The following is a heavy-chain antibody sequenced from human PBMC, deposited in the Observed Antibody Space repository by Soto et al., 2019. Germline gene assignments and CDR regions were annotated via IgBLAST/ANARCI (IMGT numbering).Heavy chain of an antibody. D-gene: IGHD3-16*01. Sequence: QVQLVQSGAEVKKPGASVKVSCKASGYTFTSYGISWVRQAPGQGLEWMGWISAYNGNTNYAQKLQGRVTMTTDTSTRTAYMELRSLRSDDTAVYYCARHLMITVGGVPRGGAFDIWGQGTMVTVSS. J-gene: IGHJ3*02. CDR2: ISAYNGNT. CDR3: ARHLMITVGGVPRGGAFDI. V-gene: IGHV1-18*01. CDR1: GYTFTSYG.